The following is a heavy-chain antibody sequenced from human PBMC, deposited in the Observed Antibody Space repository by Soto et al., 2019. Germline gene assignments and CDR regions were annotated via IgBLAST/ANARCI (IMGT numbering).Heavy chain of an antibody. D-gene: IGHD2-21*02. CDR1: GDSISSRSYY. V-gene: IGHV4-39*01. CDR3: VRQRSSVVTPAYFDV. J-gene: IGHJ4*02. CDR2: IYYSGST. Sequence: SEPLSLTCTVTGDSISSRSYYWGWIRQPPGKGLEWIGSIYYSGSTYNNPSLRSRVSMSIDTSKDQFSLKLKSVTAADTALYFCVRQRSSVVTPAYFDVWGPGSLVTVP.